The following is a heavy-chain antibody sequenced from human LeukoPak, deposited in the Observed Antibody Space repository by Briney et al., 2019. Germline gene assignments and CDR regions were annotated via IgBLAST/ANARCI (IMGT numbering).Heavy chain of an antibody. J-gene: IGHJ5*02. V-gene: IGHV4-34*01. CDR1: GGSFSGYY. CDR2: INHSGST. D-gene: IGHD5-18*01. CDR3: ARGRYSYGDNWFDP. Sequence: SESLSLTCAVYGGSFSGYYWSWIRQPPGKGLEWIGEINHSGSTNYNPSLKSRVTISVDTSKNQFSLKLSSVTAADTAVYYCARGRYSYGDNWFDPWGQGTLVTVSS.